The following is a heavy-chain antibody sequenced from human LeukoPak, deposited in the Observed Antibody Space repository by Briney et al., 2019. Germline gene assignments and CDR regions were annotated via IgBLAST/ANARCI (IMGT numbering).Heavy chain of an antibody. CDR2: VNPYNGNT. D-gene: IGHD2-15*01. CDR1: GYTFINYG. V-gene: IGHV1-18*01. Sequence: ASVKVSCKGSGYTFINYGISWVRQAPGQGLEWMGWVNPYNGNTNYAQKLQGRVTMTTDTSTSTAYMELRSLRSDDTAVYYCARAGYCSGGSCYESWFGPWGQGTLVTVSS. J-gene: IGHJ5*02. CDR3: ARAGYCSGGSCYESWFGP.